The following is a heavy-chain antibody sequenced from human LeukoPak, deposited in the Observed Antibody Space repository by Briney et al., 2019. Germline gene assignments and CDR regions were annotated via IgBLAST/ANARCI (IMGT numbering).Heavy chain of an antibody. CDR1: GFTFSSYS. CDR2: ISSSSSYI. J-gene: IGHJ6*02. Sequence: GGSLRLSCAASGFTFSSYSMNWVRQAPGKGLEWVSSISSSSSYIYYADSVKGRFTISRDNAKNSLYLQMNSLRAEDTAVYYCARGPDYGDYYYYYYGMDVWGQGTTVTVSS. CDR3: ARGPDYGDYYYYYYGMDV. V-gene: IGHV3-21*04. D-gene: IGHD4-17*01.